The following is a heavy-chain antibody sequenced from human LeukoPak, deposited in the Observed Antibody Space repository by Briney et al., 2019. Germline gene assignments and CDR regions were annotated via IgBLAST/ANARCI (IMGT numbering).Heavy chain of an antibody. Sequence: ASVKVSCKASGYTFTRYYMHWVRQAPGQGLEWMGIINPSGGSTSYAQKLQGRVTMTRDMSTSTVYMEVRSLRSEDTAVYYRAGEPTSSAYDSKYYFDYWGQGTLVTASS. CDR1: GYTFTRYY. D-gene: IGHD5-12*01. CDR2: INPSGGST. V-gene: IGHV1-46*04. J-gene: IGHJ4*02. CDR3: AGEPTSSAYDSKYYFDY.